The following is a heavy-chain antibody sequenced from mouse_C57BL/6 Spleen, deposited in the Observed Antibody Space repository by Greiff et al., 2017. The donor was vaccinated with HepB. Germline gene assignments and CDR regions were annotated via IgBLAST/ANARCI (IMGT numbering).Heavy chain of an antibody. CDR3: ARHEEGAYSNYPYYFDY. CDR1: GYTFTEYT. J-gene: IGHJ2*01. V-gene: IGHV1-62-2*01. Sequence: VQLQESGAELVKPGASVKLSCKASGYTFTEYTIHWVKQRSGQGLEWIGWFYPGSGSIKYNEKFKDKATLTADKSSSTVYMELSRLTAEDSAVYFCARHEEGAYSNYPYYFDYWGQGTTLTVSS. D-gene: IGHD2-5*01. CDR2: FYPGSGSI.